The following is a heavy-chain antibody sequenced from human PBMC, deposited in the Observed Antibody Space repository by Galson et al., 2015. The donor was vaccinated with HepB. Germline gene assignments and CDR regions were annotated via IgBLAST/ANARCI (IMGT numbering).Heavy chain of an antibody. CDR3: ARVVGGDSSFDY. CDR1: GGTFSSYA. D-gene: IGHD2-21*02. V-gene: IGHV1-69*05. CDR2: IIPIFGTA. J-gene: IGHJ4*02. Sequence: SVKVSCKASGGTFSSYAISWVRQAPGQGLEWMGGIIPIFGTANYAQKFQGRVTMTRDTSTSTVYMELSSLRSEDTAVYYCARVVGGDSSFDYWGQGTLVTVSS.